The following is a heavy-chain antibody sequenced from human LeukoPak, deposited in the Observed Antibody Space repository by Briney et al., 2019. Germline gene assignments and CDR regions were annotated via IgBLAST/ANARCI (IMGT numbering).Heavy chain of an antibody. CDR1: GFTFSSYW. CDR3: ARGNLIAAAGTSYFDY. Sequence: GGSLKLSCAASGFTFSSYWMSWVRQAPGKGLEWVANIKQDGSEKYYVDSVKGRFTISRDNAKNSLYLQMNSLRAEDTAVYYCARGNLIAAAGTSYFDYWGQGTLVTVSS. J-gene: IGHJ4*02. V-gene: IGHV3-7*01. CDR2: IKQDGSEK. D-gene: IGHD6-13*01.